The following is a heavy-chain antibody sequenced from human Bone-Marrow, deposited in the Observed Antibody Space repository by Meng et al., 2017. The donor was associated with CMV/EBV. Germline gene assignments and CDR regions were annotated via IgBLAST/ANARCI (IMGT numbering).Heavy chain of an antibody. Sequence: GESLKISCAASGFTFSSYAMHWVRQAPGKGLEWVAVISYDGTNEYYADSVKGRFTIPRDNSKNTVYLQMNSLRTEDTAVFYCARSNDRVGVNRYSGAVHFDYWGRGTLVTVSS. CDR3: ARSNDRVGVNRYSGAVHFDY. J-gene: IGHJ4*02. V-gene: IGHV3-30-3*01. D-gene: IGHD1-26*01. CDR2: ISYDGTNE. CDR1: GFTFSSYA.